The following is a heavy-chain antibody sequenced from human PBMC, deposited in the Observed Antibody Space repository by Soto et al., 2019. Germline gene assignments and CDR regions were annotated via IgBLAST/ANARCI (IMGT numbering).Heavy chain of an antibody. J-gene: IGHJ5*02. D-gene: IGHD6-13*01. CDR2: IDHIGRT. V-gene: IGHV4-34*01. CDR3: AGRPRTPHSSTPYSSSIWFDT. Sequence: QVQLHQLGARLLKPSETLSLTCTVSGGAFTASYWSWVRQTPGEGLEWIGEIDHIGRTVFNESLKRRVTFSVDASRSQFSMNLTSVTAADTSVYFCAGRPRTPHSSTPYSSSIWFDTWGQGALVIVSS. CDR1: GGAFTASY.